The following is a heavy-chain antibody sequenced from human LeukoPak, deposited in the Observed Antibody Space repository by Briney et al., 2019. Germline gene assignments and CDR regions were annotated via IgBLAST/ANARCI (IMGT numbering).Heavy chain of an antibody. CDR1: GFTFDDYA. V-gene: IGHV3-9*01. J-gene: IGHJ3*02. D-gene: IGHD2-2*01. CDR2: ISWNSGSI. Sequence: GGSLRLSCAASGFTFDDYAMHWVRQAPGKGLEWVSGISWNSGSIGYADSVKGRFTISRDNAKNTLYLQMNSLRAEDTAVYYCAIIVVVPAAIVGAFDIWGQGTMVTVSS. CDR3: AIIVVVPAAIVGAFDI.